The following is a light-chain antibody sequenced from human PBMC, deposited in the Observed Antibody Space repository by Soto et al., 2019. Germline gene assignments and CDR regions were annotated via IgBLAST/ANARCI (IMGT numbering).Light chain of an antibody. CDR2: DVS. J-gene: IGLJ1*01. CDR1: SSDVGAYNY. V-gene: IGLV2-14*03. Sequence: QSVLTQPASVSGSPGQSITISCTGTSSDVGAYNYVSWYQQHPGKAPKVMIYDVSNRPSGVSNRFSGSKSGNTASLTVSGLQAEDEADYYCCSYTNTRTYVFGTGPKVTVL. CDR3: CSYTNTRTYV.